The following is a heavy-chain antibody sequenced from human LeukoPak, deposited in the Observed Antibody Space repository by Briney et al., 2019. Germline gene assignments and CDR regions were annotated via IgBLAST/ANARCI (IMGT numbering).Heavy chain of an antibody. V-gene: IGHV3-20*04. CDR3: AKDRCSNGIGCLYYYMDV. J-gene: IGHJ6*03. CDR1: GFTFGDYG. Sequence: GGSLRLSCAASGFTFGDYGMSWVRQAPGKGLEWVSGLNWNGDNTGYADSVKGRFIISRDRSRNIPYLQMNSLRAEDTAVYYCAKDRCSNGIGCLYYYMDVWGEGTTVTISS. D-gene: IGHD2-8*01. CDR2: LNWNGDNT.